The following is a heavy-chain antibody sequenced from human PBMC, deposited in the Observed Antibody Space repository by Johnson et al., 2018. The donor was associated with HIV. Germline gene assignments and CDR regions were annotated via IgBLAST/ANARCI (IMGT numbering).Heavy chain of an antibody. J-gene: IGHJ3*02. CDR3: ARDSGLLLWSQGGFSAFDI. D-gene: IGHD3-10*01. V-gene: IGHV3-23*04. CDR1: GFTFSSYA. CDR2: ISGSGGST. Sequence: VQLVESGGGLVQPGGSLRLSCAASGFTFSSYAMSWVRQAPGKGLEWVSAISGSGGSTYYADSVKGRFTISSDNSKNTLYLQMNSLRAEDTAVYYCARDSGLLLWSQGGFSAFDIWGQGTMVTVSS.